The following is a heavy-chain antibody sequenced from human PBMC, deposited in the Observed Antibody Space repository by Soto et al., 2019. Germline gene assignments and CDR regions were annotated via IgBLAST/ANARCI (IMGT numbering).Heavy chain of an antibody. CDR2: ISGSGNAM. D-gene: IGHD3-10*01. CDR3: ARGLFGELSPGGIDYFDY. CDR1: GFTFSSYE. Sequence: GGSLRLSCAASGFTFSSYEMNWVRQAPGKGLEWVSYISGSGNAMFYADSVKGRFTISRDNAKNSLSLQMNSLRAEDTAVYYCARGLFGELSPGGIDYFDYWGQGTLVTVSS. V-gene: IGHV3-48*03. J-gene: IGHJ4*02.